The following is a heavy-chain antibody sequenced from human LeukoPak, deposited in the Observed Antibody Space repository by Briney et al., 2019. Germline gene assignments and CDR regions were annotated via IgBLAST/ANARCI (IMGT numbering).Heavy chain of an antibody. J-gene: IGHJ6*03. CDR2: IRNKANSYAT. V-gene: IGHV3-73*01. CDR1: GFTFSGSA. CDR3: TRQGVTRNNYYYYYYMDV. Sequence: PGGSLKLSCAASGFTFSGSAMHWVRQASGKGLEWVGRIRNKANSYATTYAASVKGRFTISRDDSKNTAYLQMNSLKAEDTAVYYCTRQGVTRNNYYYYYYMDVWGKGTTVTVPS. D-gene: IGHD4-17*01.